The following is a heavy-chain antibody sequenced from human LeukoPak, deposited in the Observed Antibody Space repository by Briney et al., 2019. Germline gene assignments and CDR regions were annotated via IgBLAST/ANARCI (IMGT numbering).Heavy chain of an antibody. Sequence: ASVKVSCKASGYTFTSCGISWVRQAPGQGLEWLGWISAYNGNTNYAQKLQGRVTMTTDTSTSTAYMELRSLRSDDTAVYYCARGGYCSSTSCYDYYYYGMDVWGQGTTVTVSS. D-gene: IGHD2-2*01. CDR1: GYTFTSCG. CDR3: ARGGYCSSTSCYDYYYYGMDV. CDR2: ISAYNGNT. J-gene: IGHJ6*02. V-gene: IGHV1-18*01.